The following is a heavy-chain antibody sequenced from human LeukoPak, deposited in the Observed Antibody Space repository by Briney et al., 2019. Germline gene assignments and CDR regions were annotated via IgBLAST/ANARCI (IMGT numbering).Heavy chain of an antibody. CDR3: ARMSAGGKLDY. Sequence: SQTLSLTCAIFGDSVSSNSVSWNWIRQSPSRGLEWLGKTYYRSKWYNDYVVSVKSRITINPDTSKNQLSLQLSSETPEDTAVYFCARMSAGGKLDYWGQGTLVTVSS. J-gene: IGHJ4*02. D-gene: IGHD4-23*01. V-gene: IGHV6-1*01. CDR1: GDSVSSNSVS. CDR2: TYYRSKWYN.